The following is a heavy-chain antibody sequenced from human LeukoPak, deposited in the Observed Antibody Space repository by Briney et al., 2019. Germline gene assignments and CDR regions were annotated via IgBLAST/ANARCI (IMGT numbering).Heavy chain of an antibody. V-gene: IGHV4-31*03. D-gene: IGHD3-3*01. CDR1: GGSISSGGYY. CDR2: IYYSGST. Sequence: PSETLSLTCTVSGGSISSGGYYWSWIRQHPGKGLEWIGYIYYSGSTYYNPSLKSRVTISVDTSKNQFSLKLSSVTAADTAVYYCARDASGTIFGLGYWGQGTLVTVSS. CDR3: ARDASGTIFGLGY. J-gene: IGHJ4*02.